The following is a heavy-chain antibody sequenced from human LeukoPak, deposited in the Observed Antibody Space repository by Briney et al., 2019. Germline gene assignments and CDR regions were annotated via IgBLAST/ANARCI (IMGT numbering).Heavy chain of an antibody. CDR3: TGNYYGSGSYADFDY. CDR2: IRSTANGYAT. D-gene: IGHD3-10*01. Sequence: GGSLRLSCAASTFTFSGSAIHWVRQASGKGLEWVGRIRSTANGYATAYAASVKGRFTISRDDSKNTAYLQMDSLKTEDTAVYYCTGNYYGSGSYADFDYWGQGTLVTVSS. CDR1: TFTFSGSA. J-gene: IGHJ4*02. V-gene: IGHV3-73*01.